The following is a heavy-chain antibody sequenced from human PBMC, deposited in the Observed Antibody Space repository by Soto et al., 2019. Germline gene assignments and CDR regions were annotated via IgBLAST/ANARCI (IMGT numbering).Heavy chain of an antibody. CDR1: GFTFSSYG. J-gene: IGHJ3*02. CDR2: ISYDGSNK. D-gene: IGHD3-9*01. V-gene: IGHV3-30*03. Sequence: GGSLRLSCAASGFTFSSYGMHWVRQAPGKGLEWVAVISYDGSNKYYADSVKGRFTISRDNSKNTLYLQMNSLRAEDTAVYYCERDQAVRDDMMINGGDFDIWRQGTMVTVS. CDR3: ERDQAVRDDMMINGGDFDI.